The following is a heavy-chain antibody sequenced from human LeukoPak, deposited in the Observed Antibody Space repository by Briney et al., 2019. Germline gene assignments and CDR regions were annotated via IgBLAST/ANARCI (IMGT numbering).Heavy chain of an antibody. CDR1: GFSFSSYA. CDR2: ISGDGTRT. Sequence: GGSLRLSCAASGFSFSSYAMTWARQAPVKGLEWVSAISGDGTRTYYADSVKGRFTISRDNSKNTLYLELGSLRVEDTAIYYCAKWPEGAMDYFDYWGQGTLVTVSS. CDR3: AKWPEGAMDYFDY. J-gene: IGHJ4*02. D-gene: IGHD3-16*01. V-gene: IGHV3-23*01.